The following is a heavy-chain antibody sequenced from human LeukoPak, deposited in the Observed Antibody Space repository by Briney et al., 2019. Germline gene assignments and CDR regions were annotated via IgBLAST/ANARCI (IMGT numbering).Heavy chain of an antibody. CDR2: INHSGST. CDR3: ARRRIVVVPAAIRYYYYGMDV. J-gene: IGHJ6*02. V-gene: IGHV4-34*01. CDR1: GGSFSGYY. D-gene: IGHD2-2*02. Sequence: SETLSLTCAVYGGSFSGYYWSWIRQPPGKGLEWIGEINHSGSTNYNPPLKSRVTISVDTSKNQFSLKLSSVTAADTAVYYCARRRIVVVPAAIRYYYYGMDVWGQGTTVTVSS.